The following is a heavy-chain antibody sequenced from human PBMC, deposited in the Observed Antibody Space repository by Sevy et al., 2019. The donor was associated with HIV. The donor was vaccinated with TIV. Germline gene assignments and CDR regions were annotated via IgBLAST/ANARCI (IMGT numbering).Heavy chain of an antibody. CDR2: INPSGGIT. V-gene: IGHV1-46*01. D-gene: IGHD6-6*01. Sequence: ASVKVSCKASGYTFTSYYMHWVRQAPGQGLEWMGIINPSGGITSYAQKFQGRVTMTRDTSTSTVYMELSSLRSEDTAVYYCARDMRSIAARHDAFDISGQWTLVTVSS. J-gene: IGHJ3*02. CDR1: GYTFTSYY. CDR3: ARDMRSIAARHDAFDI.